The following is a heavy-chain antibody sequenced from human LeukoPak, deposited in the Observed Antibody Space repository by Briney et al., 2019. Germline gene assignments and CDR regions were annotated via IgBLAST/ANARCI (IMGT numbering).Heavy chain of an antibody. CDR2: IYTSGST. J-gene: IGHJ4*02. Sequence: SETLSLTCTVSGGSISSGSYYWSWIRQPAGKGLEWIGRIYTSGSTNYNPSLKSRVTISVDTSKNQFSLKLSSVTAADTAVYYCARAVVEMASMIDYWGQGIVVGVSS. D-gene: IGHD5-24*01. CDR1: GGSISSGSYY. V-gene: IGHV4-61*02. CDR3: ARAVVEMASMIDY.